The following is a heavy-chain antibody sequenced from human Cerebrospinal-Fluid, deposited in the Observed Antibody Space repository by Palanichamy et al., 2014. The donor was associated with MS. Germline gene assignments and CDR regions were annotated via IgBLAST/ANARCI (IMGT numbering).Heavy chain of an antibody. D-gene: IGHD4-17*01. V-gene: IGHV4-38-2*02. J-gene: IGHJ4*02. CDR2: VYHSGTT. CDR1: GYSINNDYF. Sequence: QVQLQESGPRLVKPSETLSLTCTVSGYSINNDYFWGWIRQPPGKGLQWIGSVYHSGTTYYNPFLKSRLTISVDTSKSQFSLRLTSVTAADTAMYYCARSYGDYVDPFFDYWGQGALVTVSP. CDR3: ARSYGDYVDPFFDY.